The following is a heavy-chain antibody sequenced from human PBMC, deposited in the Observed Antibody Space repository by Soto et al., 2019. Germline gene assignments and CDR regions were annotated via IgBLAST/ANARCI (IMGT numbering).Heavy chain of an antibody. D-gene: IGHD6-13*01. Sequence: QVQLVESGGGVVQPGRSLRLSCAASGFTFSSYAMHWVRQAPGKGLEWVAVISYDGSNKYYADSVKGRFTISRDNSKNTLYLQMNSLRAEDTAVYYCARTHAVRIAAAGKVWWGQGTLVTVSS. CDR2: ISYDGSNK. CDR1: GFTFSSYA. J-gene: IGHJ4*02. V-gene: IGHV3-30-3*01. CDR3: ARTHAVRIAAAGKVW.